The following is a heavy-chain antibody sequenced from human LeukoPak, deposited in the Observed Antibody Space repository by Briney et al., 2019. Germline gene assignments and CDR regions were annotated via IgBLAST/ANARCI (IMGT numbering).Heavy chain of an antibody. CDR1: GGSTTSYY. V-gene: IGHV4-59*01. D-gene: IGHD5-24*01. CDR2: IHFSGST. CDR3: ARASRDGYNSAYYFDY. J-gene: IGHJ4*02. Sequence: PSETLSLTCSVSGGSTTSYYWSWIRQSPGKGLEWIGYIHFSGSTNYNPSLKSRVTISLDMSKNQFSLRLSSVTAADTAVYYCARASRDGYNSAYYFDYWGQGTLVTVSS.